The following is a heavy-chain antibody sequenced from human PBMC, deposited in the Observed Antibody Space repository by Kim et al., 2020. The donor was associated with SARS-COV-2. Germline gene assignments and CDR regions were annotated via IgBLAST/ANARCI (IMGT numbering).Heavy chain of an antibody. CDR2: IIPIFGTA. V-gene: IGHV1-69*13. CDR1: GGTFSSYA. CDR3: ARPSSTRLKLELRDYFDY. J-gene: IGHJ4*02. D-gene: IGHD1-7*01. Sequence: SVKVSCKASGGTFSSYAISWVRQAPGQGLEWMGGIIPIFGTANYAQKFQGRVTITADESTSTAYMELSSLRSEDTAVYYCARPSSTRLKLELRDYFDYWGQGTLVTVSS.